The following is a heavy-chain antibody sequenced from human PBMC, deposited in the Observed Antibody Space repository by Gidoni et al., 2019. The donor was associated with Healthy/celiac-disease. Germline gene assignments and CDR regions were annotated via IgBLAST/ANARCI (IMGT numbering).Heavy chain of an antibody. J-gene: IGHJ6*02. Sequence: EVQLVESGGGLVQPGGSLRLSCAASGFPFSSYEMNWVRQAPGKGLEWVSYISSSGSTIYYADSVKGRFTISRDNAKNSLYLQMNSLRAEDTAVYYCAREGTYYYYGMDVWGQGTTVTVSS. CDR3: AREGTYYYYGMDV. D-gene: IGHD3-10*01. V-gene: IGHV3-48*03. CDR2: ISSSGSTI. CDR1: GFPFSSYE.